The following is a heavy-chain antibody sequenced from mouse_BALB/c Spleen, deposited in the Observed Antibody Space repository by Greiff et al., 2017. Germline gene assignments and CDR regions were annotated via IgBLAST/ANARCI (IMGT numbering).Heavy chain of an antibody. CDR1: GFNIKDTY. CDR2: IDPANGNT. J-gene: IGHJ3*01. Sequence: VQLQQSGAELVKPGASVKLSCTASGFNIKDTYMHWVKQRPEQGLELIGRIDPANGNTKYDPKFQGKATITADTSSNTAYLQLSSLTSEDTAVYYWAREGYGPWFAYWGQGTLVTVSA. CDR3: AREGYGPWFAY. V-gene: IGHV14-3*02. D-gene: IGHD1-2*01.